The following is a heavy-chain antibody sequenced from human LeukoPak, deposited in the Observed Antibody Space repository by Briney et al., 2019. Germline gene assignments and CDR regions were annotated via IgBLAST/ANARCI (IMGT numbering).Heavy chain of an antibody. CDR2: ISSSSSTI. CDR1: GFTFSSYS. Sequence: GGSLRLSCAASGFTFSSYSMNWVRQAPGKGLEWVSYISSSSSTIYYADSVKGRFTISRDNAKNSLYLQMNSLRAEDTAVYCCAREQYYYYYMDVWGKGTTVTVSS. CDR3: AREQYYYYYMDV. J-gene: IGHJ6*03. V-gene: IGHV3-48*04.